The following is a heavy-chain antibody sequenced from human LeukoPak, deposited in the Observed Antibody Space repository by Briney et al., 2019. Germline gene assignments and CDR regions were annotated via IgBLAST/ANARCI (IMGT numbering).Heavy chain of an antibody. CDR3: ARFLNGDYCFDY. Sequence: SGGSLRLSCAASGFTFSSYEMNWVRQAPGKGLEWVSYISSSGSTIYYADSVKGRFTISRDNAKNSLYLQMNSLRAEDTAVYYCARFLNGDYCFDYWGQGTLVTVSS. J-gene: IGHJ4*02. V-gene: IGHV3-48*03. CDR1: GFTFSSYE. D-gene: IGHD4-17*01. CDR2: ISSSGSTI.